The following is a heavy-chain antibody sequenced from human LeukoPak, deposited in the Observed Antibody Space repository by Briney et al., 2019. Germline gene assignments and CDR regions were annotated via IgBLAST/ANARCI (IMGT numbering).Heavy chain of an antibody. D-gene: IGHD3-10*01. CDR1: GYMFTSYA. Sequence: ASVKVSCQASGYMFTSYAIHWVREAPGQGLEWLGWISVYNGKTDYAEGLQGRVTMTTDRSTNTAFVELRSLRSDDTAIYFCARGSGSPYYYYMDVWGKGTAVTVSS. J-gene: IGHJ6*03. CDR3: ARGSGSPYYYYMDV. CDR2: ISVYNGKT. V-gene: IGHV1-18*01.